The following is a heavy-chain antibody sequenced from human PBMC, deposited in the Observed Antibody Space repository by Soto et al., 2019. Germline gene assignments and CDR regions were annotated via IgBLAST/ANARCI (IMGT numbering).Heavy chain of an antibody. CDR3: ARDRTQIYDYSSSWLFDY. CDR1: GYTFTSYY. V-gene: IGHV1-46*01. J-gene: IGHJ4*02. CDR2: INPSGGST. Sequence: VASVKVSCKASGYTFTSYYMHWVRQAPGQGLEWMGIINPSGGSTSYAQKFQGRVTMTRDTSTSTVYMELSSLRSEDTAVYYCARDRTQIYDYSSSWLFDYWGQGTLVTVSS. D-gene: IGHD6-13*01.